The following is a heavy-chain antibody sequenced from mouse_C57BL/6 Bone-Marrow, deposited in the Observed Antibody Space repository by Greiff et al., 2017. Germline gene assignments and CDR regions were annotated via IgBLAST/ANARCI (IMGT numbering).Heavy chain of an antibody. J-gene: IGHJ4*01. V-gene: IGHV1-50*01. Sequence: QVQLQQPGAELVKPGASVKLSCKASGYTFTSYWMQWVKQRPGQGLEWIGEIDPSDSYTNYNQKFKGKATLTVDTSSSTAYMQLSSLTSEDSAVYYCARRVIYYGNPYAMDYGGQGTSVTVSS. D-gene: IGHD2-1*01. CDR2: IDPSDSYT. CDR3: ARRVIYYGNPYAMDY. CDR1: GYTFTSYW.